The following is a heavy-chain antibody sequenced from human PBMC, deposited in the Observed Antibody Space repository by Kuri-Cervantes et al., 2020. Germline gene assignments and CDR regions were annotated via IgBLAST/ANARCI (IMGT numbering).Heavy chain of an antibody. CDR3: ARALRPYYYFDY. D-gene: IGHD2-21*01. V-gene: IGHV4-59*01. J-gene: IGHJ4*02. CDR1: GGSFSSYY. CDR2: IYYSGST. Sequence: SQTLSLTCAVYGGSFSSYYWSWIRQPPGKGLEWIGYIYYSGSTNYNPSLKSRVTISVDTSKNQFSLKLSSVTAADTAVYYCARALRPYYYFDYWGQGTLVTVSS.